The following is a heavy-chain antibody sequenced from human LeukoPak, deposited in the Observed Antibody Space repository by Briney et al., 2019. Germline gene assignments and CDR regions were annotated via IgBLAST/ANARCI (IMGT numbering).Heavy chain of an antibody. Sequence: GGSLRLSCAASGFTFSSYSMNWVRQAPGKGLEWVSYISSSSSTIYYADSVKGRFTISRDNSKSTLLLQRNSLRAEDTAVYYLGGGRGGGYCTHGVCYGDYFDYWGQGTLVTVSS. CDR1: GFTFSSYS. CDR3: GGGRGGGYCTHGVCYGDYFDY. CDR2: ISSSSSTI. J-gene: IGHJ4*02. D-gene: IGHD2-8*01. V-gene: IGHV3-48*01.